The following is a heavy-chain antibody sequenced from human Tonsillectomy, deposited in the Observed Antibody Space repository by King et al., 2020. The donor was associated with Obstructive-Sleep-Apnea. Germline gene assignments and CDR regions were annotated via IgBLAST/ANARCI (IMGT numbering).Heavy chain of an antibody. CDR1: GFTFSSYW. Sequence: VQLVESGGGLVQPGGSLRLSCAASGFTFSSYWMHWVRQAPGKGLVWVSRINSDGSSTSYADSVKGRFTITRDNAKNTLYLQMNSLRAEDTAVYYCARALSWPHYGMDVWGQGTTVTVSS. CDR2: INSDGSST. V-gene: IGHV3-74*01. CDR3: ARALSWPHYGMDV. J-gene: IGHJ6*02.